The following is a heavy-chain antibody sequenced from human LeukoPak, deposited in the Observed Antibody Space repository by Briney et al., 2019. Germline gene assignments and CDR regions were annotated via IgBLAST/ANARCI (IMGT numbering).Heavy chain of an antibody. J-gene: IGHJ4*02. CDR1: GFTFSSYA. CDR3: ARLLYYYDSSIYQRYFDY. V-gene: IGHV3-23*01. CDR2: ISGGGGTT. Sequence: GGSLRLSCAASGFTFSSYAMSWVRQAPGKGLEWVSAISGGGGTTYYADSVKGRFTISRDNSKNTLSLQMNGLRAEDTAVYYCARLLYYYDSSIYQRYFDYWGQGTLVTVSS. D-gene: IGHD3-22*01.